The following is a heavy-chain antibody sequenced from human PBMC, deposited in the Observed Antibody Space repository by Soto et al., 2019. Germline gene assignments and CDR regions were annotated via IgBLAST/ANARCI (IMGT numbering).Heavy chain of an antibody. CDR3: ARDTYYYDSSDHFSADAFDI. Sequence: EVQLVESGGGLVQPGGSLRLSCAASGFTSSSYWIHWVRQAPGKGLVWVSRISNDGSSTNYADSVKGRFTISRDNAKNTVNLQMKRLRAEDTAVYYCARDTYYYDSSDHFSADAFDIWGQGTMVTVS. V-gene: IGHV3-74*01. CDR2: ISNDGSST. J-gene: IGHJ3*02. CDR1: GFTSSSYW. D-gene: IGHD3-22*01.